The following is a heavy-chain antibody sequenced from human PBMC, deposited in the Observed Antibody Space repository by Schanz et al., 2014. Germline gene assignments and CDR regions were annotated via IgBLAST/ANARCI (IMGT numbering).Heavy chain of an antibody. D-gene: IGHD6-19*01. CDR3: AGAAVGFIVDAFDL. J-gene: IGHJ3*01. CDR1: GFRFKTYE. CDR2: ISPSGDT. Sequence: EVQLVDSGGGLVQPGGSLRLSCAVSGFRFKTYEMNWVRQVRGKGLEWVSSISPSGDTHYLASVKGRFTISRENAKSSLYLQMDHLRVEDTAAYYCAGAAVGFIVDAFDLWGRGTMVIVSS. V-gene: IGHV3-13*01.